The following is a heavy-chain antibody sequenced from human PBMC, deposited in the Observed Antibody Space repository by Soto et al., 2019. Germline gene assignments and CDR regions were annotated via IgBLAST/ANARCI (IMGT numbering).Heavy chain of an antibody. Sequence: RESLKISCKGSGYSFTSYWIGWVRQMPGKGLECMGIIYPGDSDTRYSPSFQGQVTISADKSLRTAYLQWTSLKASDTALYYCARTRSFTLGFYYDGMDVWGQGTTVTVSS. CDR1: GYSFTSYW. V-gene: IGHV5-51*01. D-gene: IGHD6-6*01. J-gene: IGHJ6*02. CDR3: ARTRSFTLGFYYDGMDV. CDR2: IYPGDSDT.